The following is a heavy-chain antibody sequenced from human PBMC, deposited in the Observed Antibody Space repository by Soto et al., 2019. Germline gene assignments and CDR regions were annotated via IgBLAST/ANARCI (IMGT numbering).Heavy chain of an antibody. Sequence: QVQLVQSGAEVKKPGSSVTVSCKASGGTFSSYPISWVRQAPGQGLEWMGGIIPIFGTANYAQKFQVRDTITADESTSTAYMELSSLRSEDTAVYYCARGNHRWLQLWYFDLGGRGTLVTVSS. CDR1: GGTFSSYP. J-gene: IGHJ2*01. CDR3: ARGNHRWLQLWYFDL. V-gene: IGHV1-69*12. CDR2: IIPIFGTA. D-gene: IGHD5-12*01.